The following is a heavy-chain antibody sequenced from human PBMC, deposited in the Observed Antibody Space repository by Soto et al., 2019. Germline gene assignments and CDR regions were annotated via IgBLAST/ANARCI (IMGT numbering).Heavy chain of an antibody. Sequence: EVQLVESGGGLVQPGRSLRLSCASSGFTFDDYAMHWVRQAPGKGLEWVSGVSCSSGSIGYADSVKGRFTISRDNAKNSLYLQMNSLRPEDTALYYCAKDGATKGWPCDYWGQGNLVTVSS. V-gene: IGHV3-9*01. D-gene: IGHD1-26*01. CDR1: GFTFDDYA. J-gene: IGHJ4*02. CDR2: VSCSSGSI. CDR3: AKDGATKGWPCDY.